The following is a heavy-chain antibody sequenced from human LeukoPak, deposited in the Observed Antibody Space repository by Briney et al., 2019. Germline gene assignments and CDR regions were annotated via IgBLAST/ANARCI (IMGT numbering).Heavy chain of an antibody. CDR3: ARACTSSSSQEYYYYYMDV. CDR2: ISSSSSYI. CDR1: GFTFSSYS. Sequence: PGGSLRLSCAASGFTFSSYSMNWVRQAPGKGLEWVSSISSSSSYIYYADSVKGRFTISRDNAKNSLYLQMNSLRAEDTAVYYCARACTSSSSQEYYYYYMDVWGKGTTVTISS. V-gene: IGHV3-21*01. J-gene: IGHJ6*03. D-gene: IGHD6-13*01.